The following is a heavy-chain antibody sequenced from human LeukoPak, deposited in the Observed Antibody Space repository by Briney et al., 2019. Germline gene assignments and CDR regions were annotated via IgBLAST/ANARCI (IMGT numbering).Heavy chain of an antibody. D-gene: IGHD3-3*01. V-gene: IGHV3-7*01. CDR2: IKQDGSEK. Sequence: GRFLRLSCAASGFTFSSYAMHWVRQAPGKGLEWVANIKQDGSEKYYVDSVKGRFTISRDNAKNSLYLQMNSLRAEDTAVYYCARFQYYDFWSGYYFDYWGQGTLVTVSS. J-gene: IGHJ4*02. CDR1: GFTFSSYA. CDR3: ARFQYYDFWSGYYFDY.